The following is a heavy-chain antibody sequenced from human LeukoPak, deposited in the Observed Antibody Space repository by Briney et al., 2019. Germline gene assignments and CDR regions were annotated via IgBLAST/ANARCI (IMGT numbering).Heavy chain of an antibody. CDR2: IHSGGTT. J-gene: IGHJ3*02. Sequence: GGSLRLSCAASGFIVSSNYMSWVRQPPGKGLEWVSVIHSGGTTYYAGSVKGGFTISRDHSRNTVYLQMNSLRAEDTAVYYCARLYSSSWYRGESFDIWGQGTMVTVSS. V-gene: IGHV3-53*01. CDR1: GFIVSSNY. CDR3: ARLYSSSWYRGESFDI. D-gene: IGHD6-13*01.